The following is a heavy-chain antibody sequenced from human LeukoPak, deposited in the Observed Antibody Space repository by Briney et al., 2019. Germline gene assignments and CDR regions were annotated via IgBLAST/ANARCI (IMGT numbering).Heavy chain of an antibody. CDR1: GFTFSSYW. Sequence: GGSLRLSCVASGFTFSSYWMHWVRQDPRKGLVWVSRINGDGRNINYADSVRGRFTISRDNSQNTLYLQLNSLRAEDTAVYYCARTAVTPGSSDAFDIWGQGTMVTVSS. D-gene: IGHD4-17*01. J-gene: IGHJ3*02. V-gene: IGHV3-74*01. CDR3: ARTAVTPGSSDAFDI. CDR2: INGDGRNI.